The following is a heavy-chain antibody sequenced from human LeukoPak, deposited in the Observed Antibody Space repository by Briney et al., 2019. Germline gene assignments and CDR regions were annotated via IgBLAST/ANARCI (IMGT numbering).Heavy chain of an antibody. CDR3: ASASSSGPYFFDY. D-gene: IGHD6-19*01. Sequence: WGTLTLSCAASGITFSSYWMSWVRQAPGKGLEWVGNIKQNGSDKYYPDPVKRRFTISRDNDKHSLHLQMHSLRPEDTAVYYCASASSSGPYFFDYWGQGTLVTAS. CDR1: GITFSSYW. J-gene: IGHJ4*02. V-gene: IGHV3-7*01. CDR2: IKQNGSDK.